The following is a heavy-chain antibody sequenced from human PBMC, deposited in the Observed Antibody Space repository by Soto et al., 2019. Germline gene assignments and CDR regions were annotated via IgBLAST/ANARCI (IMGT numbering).Heavy chain of an antibody. CDR2: ISWNSGNI. Sequence: EVQLVESGGGLVQPSRSLRLSCAASGFFFEDYAMHWVRQAPGKGLEWVSAISWNSGNIGYADSVKGRFTISRDNANNSLYLQMNRLRTEDTAFYFCAKDMRSSQGGSYAAELWGQGTLVTVSS. J-gene: IGHJ4*02. CDR3: AKDMRSSQGGSYAAEL. D-gene: IGHD3-10*01. V-gene: IGHV3-9*01. CDR1: GFFFEDYA.